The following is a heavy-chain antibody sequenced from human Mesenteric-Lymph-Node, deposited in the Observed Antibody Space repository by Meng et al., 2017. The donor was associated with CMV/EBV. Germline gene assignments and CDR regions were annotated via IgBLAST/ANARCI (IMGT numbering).Heavy chain of an antibody. CDR1: GFTFRKYW. D-gene: IGHD7-27*01. CDR2: IKEDGSQK. V-gene: IGHV3-7*01. J-gene: IGHJ4*02. CDR3: ARDGDRHAFDLVY. Sequence: GGSLRLSCGASGFTFRKYWMSWVRQAPGKGLEWVANIKEDGSQKYYVDSVKGRFIISRDNAKSSVYLQMNSLRVEDTAVYYCARDGDRHAFDLVYWGQGTLVTVSS.